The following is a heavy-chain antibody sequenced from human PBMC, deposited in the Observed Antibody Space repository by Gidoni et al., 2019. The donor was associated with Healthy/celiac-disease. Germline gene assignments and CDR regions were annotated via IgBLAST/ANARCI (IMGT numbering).Heavy chain of an antibody. CDR2: ISWNSGSI. CDR1: GFTFDDYA. J-gene: IGHJ6*02. D-gene: IGHD6-13*01. Sequence: EVQLVESGGGLVQPGRSLRLSCAASGFTFDDYAMHWVRQAPGKGLEWVSGISWNSGSIGYADSVKGRFTISRDNAKNSLYLQMNSLRAEDTALYYCAKDVKAAAGPDVYYYYYYGMDVWGQGTTVTVSS. CDR3: AKDVKAAAGPDVYYYYYYGMDV. V-gene: IGHV3-9*01.